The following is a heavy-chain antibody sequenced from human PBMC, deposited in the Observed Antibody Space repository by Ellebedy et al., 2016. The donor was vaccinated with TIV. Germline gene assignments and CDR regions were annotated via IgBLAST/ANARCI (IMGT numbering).Heavy chain of an antibody. D-gene: IGHD3-10*01. J-gene: IGHJ5*02. CDR3: ARQASRTWYYGSGSRWFDP. CDR2: IYYSGST. CDR1: GGSISSSSYY. Sequence: SETLSLXXTVSGGSISSSSYYWGWIRQPPGKGLEWIGSIYYSGSTYYNPSLKSRVTISVDTSKNQFSLKLSSVTAADTAVYYCARQASRTWYYGSGSRWFDPWGQGTLVTVSS. V-gene: IGHV4-39*01.